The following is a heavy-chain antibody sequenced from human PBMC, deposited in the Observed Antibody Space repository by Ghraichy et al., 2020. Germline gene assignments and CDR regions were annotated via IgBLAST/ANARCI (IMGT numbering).Heavy chain of an antibody. CDR2: IYSGGST. CDR3: ARAERELGIRYYWYFDL. Sequence: SCAASGFTVSSNYMSWVRQAPGKGLEWVSVIYSGGSTYYADSVKGRFTISRDNSKNTLYLQMNSLRAEDTAVYYCARAERELGIRYYWYFDLWGRGTLVTVSS. D-gene: IGHD7-27*01. V-gene: IGHV3-53*01. CDR1: GFTVSSNY. J-gene: IGHJ2*01.